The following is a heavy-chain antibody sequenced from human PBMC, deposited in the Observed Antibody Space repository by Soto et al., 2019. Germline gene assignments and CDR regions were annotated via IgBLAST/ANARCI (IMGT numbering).Heavy chain of an antibody. CDR1: GGSVNIGTYY. D-gene: IGHD3-10*01. V-gene: IGHV4-61*01. J-gene: IGHJ6*02. CDR2: IHYSGST. Sequence: TSETLSLTCTVPGGSVNIGTYYWSWIRQPPGKGLEWIGFIHYSGSTNYNPSLKSRVTMSVDTSKNQFSLKLSSVTAADTAVYYCAKYSGPLYYYYYGMDVWGQGTTVTVSS. CDR3: AKYSGPLYYYYYGMDV.